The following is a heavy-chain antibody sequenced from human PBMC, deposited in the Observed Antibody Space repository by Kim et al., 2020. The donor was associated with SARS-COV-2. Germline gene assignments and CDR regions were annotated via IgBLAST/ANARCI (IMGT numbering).Heavy chain of an antibody. D-gene: IGHD3-3*01. Sequence: GGSLRLSCTASGFTFGDYAMSWVRQAPGKGLEWVGFIRSKAYGGTTEYAASVKGRFTISRDDSKSIAYLQMNSLKTEDTAVYYCTRPLNYDFWSGYYIDYWGQGTLVTVSS. CDR1: GFTFGDYA. CDR3: TRPLNYDFWSGYYIDY. V-gene: IGHV3-49*04. CDR2: IRSKAYGGTT. J-gene: IGHJ4*02.